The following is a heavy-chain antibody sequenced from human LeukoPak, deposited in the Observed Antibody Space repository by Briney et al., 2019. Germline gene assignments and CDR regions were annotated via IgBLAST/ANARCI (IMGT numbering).Heavy chain of an antibody. V-gene: IGHV1-2*02. CDR2: INPNSGGT. CDR1: GYTFTGYY. Sequence: GASVKVSCKASGYTFTGYYMHWVRQAPGQGLEWMGWINPNSGGTNYAQKFQGRVTMTRDTSISTAYMELSRLRSDDTAVYYCARDRAPTYYYGSGSYYNVFAFDIRGQGTMVTVSS. D-gene: IGHD3-10*01. CDR3: ARDRAPTYYYGSGSYYNVFAFDI. J-gene: IGHJ3*02.